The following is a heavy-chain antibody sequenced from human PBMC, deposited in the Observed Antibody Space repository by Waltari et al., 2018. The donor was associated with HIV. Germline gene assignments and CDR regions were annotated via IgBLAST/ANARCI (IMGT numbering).Heavy chain of an antibody. V-gene: IGHV4-59*01. CDR3: ARGGGSSSWYVL. CDR2: IYYSGST. D-gene: IGHD6-13*01. CDR1: GGSISSYY. Sequence: QVQLQESGPGLVKPSETLSLTCTVSGGSISSYYWSWIRQPPGKGLEWIGYIYYSGSTNYNPSLKSRVTISVDTSKNQFSLKLSSVTAADTAVYYCARGGGSSSWYVLWGQGTLVTVSS. J-gene: IGHJ4*02.